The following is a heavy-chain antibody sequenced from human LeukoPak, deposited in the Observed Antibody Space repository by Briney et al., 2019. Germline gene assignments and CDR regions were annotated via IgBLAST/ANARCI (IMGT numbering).Heavy chain of an antibody. D-gene: IGHD3-22*01. CDR2: IYTSGST. J-gene: IGHJ4*02. CDR1: GGSISSGNYY. Sequence: PSETLSLTCIVSGGSISSGNYYWSWIRKPAGKGLEWIGRIYTSGSTNYNPSLKSRVTISVDTSKNQFSLKLSSVTAADTAVYYCAREGDYYDTSGTLDYWGQGTLVTVSS. V-gene: IGHV4-61*02. CDR3: AREGDYYDTSGTLDY.